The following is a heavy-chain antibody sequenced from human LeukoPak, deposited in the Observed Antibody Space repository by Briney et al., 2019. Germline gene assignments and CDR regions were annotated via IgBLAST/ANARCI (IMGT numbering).Heavy chain of an antibody. CDR1: GGSFSGYY. CDR3: ARGGSIFGVVLRRNWFDP. V-gene: IGHV4-34*01. D-gene: IGHD3-3*01. J-gene: IGHJ5*02. Sequence: SETLSLTCAVYGGSFSGYYWSWIRQPPGKGLEWIGEINHSGSTNYNPSLKSRVTISVDTSKNQFSLKLSSVTAADTAVYYCARGGSIFGVVLRRNWFDPWGQGTLVTVSS. CDR2: INHSGST.